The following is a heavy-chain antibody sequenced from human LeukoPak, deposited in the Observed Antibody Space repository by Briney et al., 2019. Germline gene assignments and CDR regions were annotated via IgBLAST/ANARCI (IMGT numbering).Heavy chain of an antibody. V-gene: IGHV1-2*02. Sequence: ASVKVSCTASGYTFTDYYMHWVRQAPGQGLEWMGWINPYSGGTNYEQKFQGRVTMTRDTSISTAYMEVSRVRSDDTAMYSCARGSSTRVYYYYYMDVWGKGTTVTVSS. J-gene: IGHJ6*03. CDR1: GYTFTDYY. CDR2: INPYSGGT. CDR3: ARGSSTRVYYYYYMDV. D-gene: IGHD6-6*01.